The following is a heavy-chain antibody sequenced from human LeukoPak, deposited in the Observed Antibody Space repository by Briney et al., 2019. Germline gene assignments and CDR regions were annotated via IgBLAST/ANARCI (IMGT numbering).Heavy chain of an antibody. CDR3: AREQYSGDHVFMDY. Sequence: ASVKVSCKASGYTFTSYYVHWVRQAPGQGLEWMGIINPGGGSTSYAQKFQGRVTMTRDTSTSTLSMELNSLRAEDTAVYYCAREQYSGDHVFMDYWGQGTLVTVSS. D-gene: IGHD4-17*01. CDR2: INPGGGST. CDR1: GYTFTSYY. V-gene: IGHV1-46*01. J-gene: IGHJ4*02.